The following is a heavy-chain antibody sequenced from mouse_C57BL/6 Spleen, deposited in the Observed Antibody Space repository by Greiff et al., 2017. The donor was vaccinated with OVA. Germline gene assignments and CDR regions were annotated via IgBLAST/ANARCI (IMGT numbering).Heavy chain of an antibody. D-gene: IGHD3-1*01. J-gene: IGHJ4*01. CDR2: IDPETGGT. Sequence: QVQLQQSGAELVRPGASVTLSCKASGYTFTDYEMHWVKQTPVHGLEWIGAIDPETGGTAYNQKFKGKAILTADKSSSTAYMKLRSLTSEDSAVYYCTRGSSGAMDYWGQGTSVTVSS. V-gene: IGHV1-15*01. CDR1: GYTFTDYE. CDR3: TRGSSGAMDY.